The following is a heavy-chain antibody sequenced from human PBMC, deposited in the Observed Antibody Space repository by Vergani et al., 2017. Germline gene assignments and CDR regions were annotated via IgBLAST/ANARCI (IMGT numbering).Heavy chain of an antibody. CDR1: GGSFSGYY. Sequence: QVQLQQLGAGLLKPSETLSLPCAVYGGSFSGYYWHWIRQPPGKGLEWIGEINHNGSTNYNPSLKSRVTISVNTSKNQFSLKLSSVTAADTTVYYCARGNPDWFDPWGQGSLVTVSS. V-gene: IGHV4-34*01. CDR3: ARGNPDWFDP. D-gene: IGHD1-14*01. CDR2: INHNGST. J-gene: IGHJ5*02.